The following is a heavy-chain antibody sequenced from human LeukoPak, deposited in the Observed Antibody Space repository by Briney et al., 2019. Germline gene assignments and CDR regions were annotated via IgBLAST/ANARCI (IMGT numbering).Heavy chain of an antibody. CDR3: ARGEYSSGWFDY. V-gene: IGHV4-34*01. D-gene: IGHD6-19*01. Sequence: SETLSLTCAVYGGSFSGYYWSWIRQPPGKGLEWIGEINHSGSTNYNPSLKSRVTISVDTSKNQFSLKLSSVTAADTAVYYCARGEYSSGWFDYWGQGTLVTVSS. J-gene: IGHJ4*02. CDR1: GGSFSGYY. CDR2: INHSGST.